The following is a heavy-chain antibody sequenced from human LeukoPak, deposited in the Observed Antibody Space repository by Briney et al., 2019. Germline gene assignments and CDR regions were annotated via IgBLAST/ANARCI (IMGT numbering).Heavy chain of an antibody. V-gene: IGHV3-21*04. CDR1: GFSFSSYN. D-gene: IGHD3-10*01. CDR2: ITTSSTYT. CDR3: ARVLSGRGSLYDYYYYMDV. Sequence: GGSLRLSCEASGFSFSSYNMDWVRQTPGKGLEWISSITTSSTYTFYADSVKGRFTISRDNARNSLYLQMNSLTAEDTAVYYCARVLSGRGSLYDYYYYMDVWGKGTTVTISS. J-gene: IGHJ6*03.